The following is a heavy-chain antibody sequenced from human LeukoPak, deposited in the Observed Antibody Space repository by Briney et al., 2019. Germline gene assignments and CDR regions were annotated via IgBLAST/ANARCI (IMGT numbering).Heavy chain of an antibody. Sequence: GGSLRLSCAASGFTFSNAWMSWVRQAPGKGLEWVANIKQDGSEKYYVDSVKGRFTISRDNAKNSLYLQMNSLRAEDTAVYYCARDSHDYGDYVFQSDYWGQGTLVTVSS. D-gene: IGHD4-17*01. J-gene: IGHJ4*02. CDR1: GFTFSNAW. CDR3: ARDSHDYGDYVFQSDY. V-gene: IGHV3-7*01. CDR2: IKQDGSEK.